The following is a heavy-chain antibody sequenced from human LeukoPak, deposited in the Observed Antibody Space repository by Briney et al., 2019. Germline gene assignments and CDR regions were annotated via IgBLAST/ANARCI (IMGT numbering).Heavy chain of an antibody. CDR2: INPNSGGT. CDR3: ARGDSGGYPLGY. V-gene: IGHV1-2*02. D-gene: IGHD3-22*01. Sequence: ASVKVSCKASGYTFTGYYLHWVRQAPGQGLEWMGWINPNSGGTNYAQNFQGRVTMTRDTSISTAYMELSGLRSDDTAVYYCARGDSGGYPLGYWGQGTLVTVSS. CDR1: GYTFTGYY. J-gene: IGHJ4*02.